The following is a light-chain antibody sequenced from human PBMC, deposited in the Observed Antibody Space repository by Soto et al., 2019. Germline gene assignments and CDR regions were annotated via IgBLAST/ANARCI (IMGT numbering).Light chain of an antibody. CDR3: QQYGDSPGYT. CDR2: GAS. V-gene: IGKV3-20*01. Sequence: ESVLSQSPGTLSLSPGERATLSCRASQSVSSTYLAWYQQKPGQAPRLLIYGASSRATDIPDRFAGSGSGTDFTLTISRLEPEDFAVYYCQQYGDSPGYTFGQGNKLEI. J-gene: IGKJ2*01. CDR1: QSVSSTY.